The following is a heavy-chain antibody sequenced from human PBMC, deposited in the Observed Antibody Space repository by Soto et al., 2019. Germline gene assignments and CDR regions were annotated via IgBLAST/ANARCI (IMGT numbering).Heavy chain of an antibody. CDR1: GYTLTELS. J-gene: IGHJ5*02. D-gene: IGHD6-13*01. CDR2: FDPEDGET. Sequence: ASVKVSCKVSGYTLTELSIHWVRQAPGKGLEWMGGFDPEDGETIYAQKFQGRVTMTEDTSTDTAYMELSSLRSEDTAVYYCATGWAAAAAYPRPIWFDPWGQGTMVTV. V-gene: IGHV1-24*01. CDR3: ATGWAAAAAYPRPIWFDP.